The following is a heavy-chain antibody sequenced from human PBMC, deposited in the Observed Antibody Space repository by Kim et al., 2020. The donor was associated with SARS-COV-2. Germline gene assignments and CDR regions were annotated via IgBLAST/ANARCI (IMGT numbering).Heavy chain of an antibody. CDR3: ARGGPKRPYYYGSGSYYLSTRKLSYGMDV. Sequence: SETLSLTCAVYGGSFSGYYWSWIRQPPGKGLEWIGEINHSGSTNYNPSLKSRVTISVDTSKNQFSLKLSSVTAADTASYYCARGGPKRPYYYGSGSYYLSTRKLSYGMDVWGQGTTVTVSS. CDR2: INHSGST. CDR1: GGSFSGYY. J-gene: IGHJ6*02. V-gene: IGHV4-34*01. D-gene: IGHD3-10*01.